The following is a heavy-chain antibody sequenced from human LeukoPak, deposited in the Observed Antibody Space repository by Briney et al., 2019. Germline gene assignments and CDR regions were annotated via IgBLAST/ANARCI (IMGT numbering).Heavy chain of an antibody. V-gene: IGHV3-21*01. D-gene: IGHD5-12*01. CDR2: ITSSGRYI. CDR3: ARGEVGYDYDY. Sequence: GGSLRLSCAASGFTFSSYGTTWVRQAPGKGLEWVSSITSSGRYIYYADSVKGRFTISRDNAKNSLYLQMNSLRAEDTAVYYCARGEVGYDYDYWGQGTLVTVSS. CDR1: GFTFSSYG. J-gene: IGHJ4*02.